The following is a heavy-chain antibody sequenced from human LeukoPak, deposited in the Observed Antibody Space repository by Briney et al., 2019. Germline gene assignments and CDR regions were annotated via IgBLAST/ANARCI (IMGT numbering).Heavy chain of an antibody. CDR2: INPNSGGT. CDR1: GYTFTGYY. CDR3: ARAMVRGVIRYYFDY. V-gene: IGHV1-2*02. D-gene: IGHD3-10*01. J-gene: IGHJ4*02. Sequence: GASVMVSCKASGYTFTGYYMHWVRQAPGQGLEWMGWINPNSGGTNYAQKFQGRVTMTRDTSISTAYMELSRLRSDDTAVYYCARAMVRGVIRYYFDYWGQGTLVTVSS.